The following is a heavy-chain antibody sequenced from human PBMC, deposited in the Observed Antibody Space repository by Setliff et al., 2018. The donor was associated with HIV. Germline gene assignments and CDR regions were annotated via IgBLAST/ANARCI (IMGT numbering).Heavy chain of an antibody. CDR3: ARWSGTYYDY. CDR2: IYSGGST. V-gene: IGHV3-53*05. Sequence: GGSLRLSCAASGFTVSSNYMSWVRQAPGKGLEWVSVIYSGGSTYYADSVKGRFTISRDNSQNTLYLQMNSLRGEDTAVYYCARWSGTYYDYWGQGTLVTVSS. J-gene: IGHJ4*02. CDR1: GFTVSSNY. D-gene: IGHD3-3*01.